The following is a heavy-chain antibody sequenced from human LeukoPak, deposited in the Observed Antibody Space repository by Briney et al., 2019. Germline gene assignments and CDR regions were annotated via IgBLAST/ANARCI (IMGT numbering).Heavy chain of an antibody. V-gene: IGHV2-5*02. CDR1: GFSLSTSGVA. Sequence: SGPTLVKPTQTLTLTCTFSGFSLSTSGVAVGWIRQPPGKGLEWLALIYWDGEKRYSPSLKNRGTITKDTSKNQVVLTMTYMDPLDTATYFCAHRLYSGSCFDYWGQGTLVTVSS. D-gene: IGHD1-26*01. J-gene: IGHJ4*02. CDR3: AHRLYSGSCFDY. CDR2: IYWDGEK.